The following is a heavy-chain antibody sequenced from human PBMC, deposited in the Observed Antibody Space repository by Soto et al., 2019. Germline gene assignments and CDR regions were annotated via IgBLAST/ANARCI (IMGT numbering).Heavy chain of an antibody. CDR2: IYHSGST. V-gene: IGHV4-30-4*01. J-gene: IGHJ5*02. Sequence: SETLSLTCTVSGGSISSGDYYWSWIRQPPGKGLEWIGYIYHSGSTYYNPSLKSRVTISVDTSKNQFSLKLSSVTAADTAVYYCARERPDGARLDPWGQPTLVTVSS. CDR3: ARERPDGARLDP. D-gene: IGHD6-6*01. CDR1: GGSISSGDYY.